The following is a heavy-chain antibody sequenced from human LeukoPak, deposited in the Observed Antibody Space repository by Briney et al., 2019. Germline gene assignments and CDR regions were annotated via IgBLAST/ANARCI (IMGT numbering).Heavy chain of an antibody. CDR3: ATDRGWRTSGYYLYYFEY. D-gene: IGHD3-3*01. V-gene: IGHV3-7*01. CDR2: IKHDGSEK. CDR1: GFIFTNYF. Sequence: PGGSLRLSCAASGFIFTNYFMSWVRQAPGKGLEWVASIKHDGSEKYYVDSVRGRFTISRDNTMNSLYLQMSSLRAEDTAVYYCATDRGWRTSGYYLYYFEYLGQGTLVTYSS. J-gene: IGHJ4*02.